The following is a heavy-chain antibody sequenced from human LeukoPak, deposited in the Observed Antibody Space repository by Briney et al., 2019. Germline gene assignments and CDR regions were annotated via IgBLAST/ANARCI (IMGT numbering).Heavy chain of an antibody. V-gene: IGHV3-74*01. CDR2: IDTDGSSA. CDR3: ASALTTVTPHFHY. D-gene: IGHD4-17*01. Sequence: GGSLRLSCAASGFTFSSYEMNWVRQAPGKGLVWVSRIDTDGSSATYADSVKGRFTISRDNAKNTVYLQMNSLRVEDTGVYSCASALTTVTPHFHYWGQGTLVTVSS. J-gene: IGHJ4*02. CDR1: GFTFSSYE.